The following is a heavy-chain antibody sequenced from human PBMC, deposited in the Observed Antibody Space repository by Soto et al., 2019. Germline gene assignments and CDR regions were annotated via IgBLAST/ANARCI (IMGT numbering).Heavy chain of an antibody. CDR2: IGTAGDT. V-gene: IGHV3-13*01. D-gene: IGHD1-1*01. J-gene: IGHJ4*02. Sequence: PGGSLRLSCAASGFTFSNYDMHWVRQVTGKGLEWVSTIGTAGDTYYPGSVKGRFTISRENAKNSLYLQMNSLRAEDTAVYYCVRCCLISRYLFAYWAQRSLVIGSS. CDR3: VRCCLISRYLFAY. CDR1: GFTFSNYD.